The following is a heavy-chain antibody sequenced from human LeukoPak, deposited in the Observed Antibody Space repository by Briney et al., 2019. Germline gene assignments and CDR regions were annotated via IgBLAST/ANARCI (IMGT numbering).Heavy chain of an antibody. CDR3: AADLSNPRMGASYLDS. CDR2: IIVGSGAT. D-gene: IGHD3-16*01. Sequence: SVKVSCKASGFTSTNFAVQWVRQARGQRLEWIGWIIVGSGATKCAQDFRERVTITRDLSTSTLYMELRSLTSEDTAVYYCAADLSNPRMGASYLDSWGQGTLVTVSS. J-gene: IGHJ4*02. CDR1: GFTSTNFA. V-gene: IGHV1-58*01.